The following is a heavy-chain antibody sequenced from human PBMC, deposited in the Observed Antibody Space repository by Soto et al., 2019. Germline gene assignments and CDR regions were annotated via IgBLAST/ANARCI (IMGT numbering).Heavy chain of an antibody. D-gene: IGHD3-9*01. Sequence: SETLSLTCSVSGDSLRNHYWSWIRQPPGSRLEWLGHIFYSGDTSSYNPSLKSRVSMSVDTSKNQFSLKLRSVSANDTAVYFCARVSYFRGFDWLFAFDSWGQGALVTVSS. CDR1: GDSLRNHY. CDR2: IFYSGDT. J-gene: IGHJ4*02. V-gene: IGHV4-59*11. CDR3: ARVSYFRGFDWLFAFDS.